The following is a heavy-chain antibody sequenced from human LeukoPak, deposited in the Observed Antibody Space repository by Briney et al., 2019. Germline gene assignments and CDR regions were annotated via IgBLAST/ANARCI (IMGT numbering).Heavy chain of an antibody. CDR2: IYPGDSDT. D-gene: IGHD4-17*01. Sequence: GESLKISCKDSGDSFINNWIGWVRQMPGKGLEYVGVIYPGDSDTRYSLPFQGQVTISADKSINTAYLQWSSLRASDTAMYYCVRRTTVTSHWYFDLWGRGTLVTVSS. CDR3: VRRTTVTSHWYFDL. CDR1: GDSFINNW. V-gene: IGHV5-51*01. J-gene: IGHJ2*01.